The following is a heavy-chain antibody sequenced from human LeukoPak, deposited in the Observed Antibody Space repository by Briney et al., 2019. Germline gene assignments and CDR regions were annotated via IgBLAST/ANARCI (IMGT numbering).Heavy chain of an antibody. V-gene: IGHV4-34*01. J-gene: IGHJ4*02. CDR2: INHSGST. D-gene: IGHD3-22*01. CDR3: ATPYYYDTSGYYHSTFGF. Sequence: SETLSLTCTVSGGSISSYYWSWIRQPPGKGLEWIGEINHSGSTNYNPSLKSRVTISVDTSKNQFSLKLSSVTAADTAVYYCATPYYYDTSGYYHSTFGFWGQGTLVTVSS. CDR1: GGSISSYY.